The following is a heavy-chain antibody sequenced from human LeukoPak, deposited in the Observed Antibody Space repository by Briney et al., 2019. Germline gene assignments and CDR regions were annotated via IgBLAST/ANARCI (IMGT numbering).Heavy chain of an antibody. Sequence: GSLRLSCAASGLTFDDYAMHWVRRAPGKGLEWVSLISGDGGTTYYADSVKGRFAISRDNSKNSLYLQINSLRIEDTALYYCAKDRTRSGGNSNGYFYSWGQGTLVTVFS. J-gene: IGHJ4*02. D-gene: IGHD4-23*01. CDR1: GLTFDDYA. CDR2: ISGDGGTT. V-gene: IGHV3-43*02. CDR3: AKDRTRSGGNSNGYFYS.